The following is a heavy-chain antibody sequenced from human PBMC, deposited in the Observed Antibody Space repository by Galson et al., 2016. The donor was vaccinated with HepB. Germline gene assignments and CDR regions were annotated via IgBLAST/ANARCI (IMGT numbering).Heavy chain of an antibody. J-gene: IGHJ4*02. D-gene: IGHD4-23*01. V-gene: IGHV1-18*01. CDR3: ARALGGNEPAIFDY. CDR2: INPYAGNT. CDR1: GYTFRDYG. Sequence: SVKVSCKASGYTFRDYGVTRVRQAPGQGLQWMGWINPYAGNTNYAEIPQGRVTMTTDTSTSTAYMELRSLRSDDTAVYYCARALGGNEPAIFDYWGQGTPVTVSS.